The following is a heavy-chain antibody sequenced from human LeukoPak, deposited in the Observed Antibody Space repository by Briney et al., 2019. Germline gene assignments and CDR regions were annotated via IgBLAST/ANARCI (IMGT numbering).Heavy chain of an antibody. CDR3: ARERRGTTVTSFDY. D-gene: IGHD4-17*01. Sequence: GASVKVSCKASGGTFSSYAISWVRQAPGQGLEWMGGIIPIFGTANYAQKFQGRVTITTDESTSTAYMELSSLRSEDTAVYYCARERRGTTVTSFDYWGQGTLVTVSS. CDR2: IIPIFGTA. J-gene: IGHJ4*02. CDR1: GGTFSSYA. V-gene: IGHV1-69*05.